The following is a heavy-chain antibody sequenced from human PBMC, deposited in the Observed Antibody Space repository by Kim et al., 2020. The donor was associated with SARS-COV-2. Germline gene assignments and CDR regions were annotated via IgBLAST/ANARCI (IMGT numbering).Heavy chain of an antibody. Sequence: ASVKVSCKFSGYTLTELSMHWVRQAPGKGLEWMGGFDPEDGETIYAQKFQGRVTMTEDTSTDTAYMELSSLRSEDTAVYYCATVISGYYSDQYYFDYWGQGTLVTVSS. CDR1: GYTLTELS. CDR2: FDPEDGET. D-gene: IGHD3-22*01. CDR3: ATVISGYYSDQYYFDY. J-gene: IGHJ4*02. V-gene: IGHV1-24*01.